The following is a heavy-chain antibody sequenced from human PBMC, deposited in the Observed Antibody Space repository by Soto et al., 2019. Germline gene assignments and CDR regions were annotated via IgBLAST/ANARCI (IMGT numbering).Heavy chain of an antibody. CDR3: ANPPHDYGDRTDDY. CDR1: GFTFSSYG. Sequence: QVQLVESGGGVVQPGRSLRLSCAASGFTFSSYGMHWVRQAPGKGLEWVAVISYDGSNKYYADSVKGRFTISRDNSKNTLYLQMNSLRAEDTAVYYCANPPHDYGDRTDDYWGQGTLVTVSS. V-gene: IGHV3-30*18. D-gene: IGHD4-17*01. J-gene: IGHJ4*02. CDR2: ISYDGSNK.